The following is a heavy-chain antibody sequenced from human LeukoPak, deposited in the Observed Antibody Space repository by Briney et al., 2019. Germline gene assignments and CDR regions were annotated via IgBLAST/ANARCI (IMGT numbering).Heavy chain of an antibody. CDR3: ASGSGSYSLYFDY. CDR2: ISSSSSYI. Sequence: GGSLRLSCVASGFYFGGHAMHWLRQAPGKGLEWVSSISSSSSYIYYADSVKSRFTISRDNAKNSLYLQMNSLRAEDTAVYYCASGSGSYSLYFDYWGQGTLVTVSS. CDR1: GFYFGGHA. D-gene: IGHD1-26*01. J-gene: IGHJ4*02. V-gene: IGHV3-21*01.